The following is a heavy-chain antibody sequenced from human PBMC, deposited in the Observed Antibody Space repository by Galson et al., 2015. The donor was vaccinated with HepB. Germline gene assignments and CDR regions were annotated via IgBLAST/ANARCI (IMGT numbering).Heavy chain of an antibody. CDR2: ISWNSGSI. V-gene: IGHV3-9*01. CDR1: GFTFDDYA. D-gene: IGHD2-8*02. Sequence: LRLSCAASGFTFDDYAMHWVRQAPGKGLEWVSGISWNSGSIGYADSVKGRFTISRDNAKNSLYLQMNSLRAEDTALYYCAKGHWSGRNYFDYWGQGTLVTVSS. J-gene: IGHJ4*02. CDR3: AKGHWSGRNYFDY.